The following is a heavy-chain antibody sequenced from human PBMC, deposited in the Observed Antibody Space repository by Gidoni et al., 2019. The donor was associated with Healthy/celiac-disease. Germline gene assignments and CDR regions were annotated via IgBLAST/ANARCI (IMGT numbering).Heavy chain of an antibody. J-gene: IGHJ5*02. CDR1: GGSISSYY. CDR2: IYYSGST. CDR3: ARDAGTARDFNWFDP. D-gene: IGHD6-13*01. V-gene: IGHV4-59*01. Sequence: QVQLQESGPGLVKPSETLSLTCTVSGGSISSYYWSWIRQPPGKGLEWIGYIYYSGSTNYNPSLKSRVTISVDTSKNQFSLKLSSVTAADTAVYYCARDAGTARDFNWFDPWGQGTLVTVSS.